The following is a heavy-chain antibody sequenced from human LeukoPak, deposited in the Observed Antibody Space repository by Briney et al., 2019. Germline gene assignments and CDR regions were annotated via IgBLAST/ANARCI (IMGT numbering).Heavy chain of an antibody. J-gene: IGHJ4*02. Sequence: PGGSLRLSCAASGFTFGDFYMSWIRQAPGKGVEWISYISSSGSSIYYADSVRGRFTVSRDNAKNSLYLQMNTLRAEDTAVYYCARDLSTSSEDWWDYWGQGTLVTVSS. D-gene: IGHD6-13*01. V-gene: IGHV3-11*01. CDR3: ARDLSTSSEDWWDY. CDR2: ISSSGSSI. CDR1: GFTFGDFY.